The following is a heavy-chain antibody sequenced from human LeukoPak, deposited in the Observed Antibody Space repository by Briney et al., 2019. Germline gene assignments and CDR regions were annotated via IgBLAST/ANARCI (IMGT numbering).Heavy chain of an antibody. CDR2: SNPSGGST. D-gene: IGHD6-13*01. CDR3: ARTSIAAAGPLDY. J-gene: IGHJ4*02. V-gene: IGHV1-46*01. CDR1: GYTFTSYY. Sequence: ASVKVSCKASGYTFTSYYMHWVRQAPGQGLEGMGISNPSGGSTSYAQKFQGRVTITTDESTSTAYMELSSLRSEDTAVYYCARTSIAAAGPLDYWGQGTLVTVSS.